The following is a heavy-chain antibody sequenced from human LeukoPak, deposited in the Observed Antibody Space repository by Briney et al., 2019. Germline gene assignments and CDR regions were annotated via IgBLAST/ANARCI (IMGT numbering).Heavy chain of an antibody. CDR1: GGSISSYY. CDR2: IYYSGST. CDR3: ARGLSGYDWRPSYYFDY. D-gene: IGHD5-12*01. Sequence: PSETLSLTCTVSGGSISSYYWSWIRQPPGKGLEWIGYIYYSGSTYYNPSLKSRVTISVDTSENQFSLKLSSVTAADTAVYYCARGLSGYDWRPSYYFDYWGQGTLVTVSS. V-gene: IGHV4-59*08. J-gene: IGHJ4*02.